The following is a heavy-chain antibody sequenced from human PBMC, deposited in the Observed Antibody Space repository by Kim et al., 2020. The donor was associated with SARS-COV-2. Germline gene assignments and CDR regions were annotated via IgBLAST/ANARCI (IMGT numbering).Heavy chain of an antibody. J-gene: IGHJ6*02. Sequence: ASVKVSCKASGYTFTSYGISWVRQAPGQGLEWMGWISAYNGNTNYAQKLQGRVTMTTDTSTSTAYMELRSLRSDDTAVYYCARDLFDDMLTGYYIHYYGMDVWGQGTTVTVPS. CDR3: ARDLFDDMLTGYYIHYYGMDV. CDR2: ISAYNGNT. D-gene: IGHD3-9*01. CDR1: GYTFTSYG. V-gene: IGHV1-18*01.